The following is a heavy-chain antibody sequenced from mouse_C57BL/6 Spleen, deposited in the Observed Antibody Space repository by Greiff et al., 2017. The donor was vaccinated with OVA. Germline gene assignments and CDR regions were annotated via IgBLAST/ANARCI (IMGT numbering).Heavy chain of an antibody. CDR1: GFTFSDYG. V-gene: IGHV5-17*01. J-gene: IGHJ4*01. CDR3: ARAPSRMDY. Sequence: EVKLVESGGGLVKPGGSLKLSCAASGFTFSDYGMHWVRQAPEKGLEWVAYISRGSSTIYYADTVKGRCTISRDNAKNTLFLKMTSLRSEDTAMYYCARAPSRMDYWGQGTSVTVSA. CDR2: ISRGSSTI.